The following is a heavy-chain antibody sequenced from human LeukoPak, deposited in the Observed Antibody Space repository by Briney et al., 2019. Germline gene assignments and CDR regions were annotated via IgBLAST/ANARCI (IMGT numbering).Heavy chain of an antibody. D-gene: IGHD3-3*01. CDR2: IWFDGSKQ. Sequence: GGSLRLSCAASGFAFNTYGVHWVRQPPGKGLEWVALIWFDGSKQYYADSVRGRFIISRDNSRNTVYLHMNSLGVEDTAVYYCTRDGRTYSDFWSNYYHAMDVWGQGTTVTVSS. J-gene: IGHJ6*02. CDR3: TRDGRTYSDFWSNYYHAMDV. CDR1: GFAFNTYG. V-gene: IGHV3-33*01.